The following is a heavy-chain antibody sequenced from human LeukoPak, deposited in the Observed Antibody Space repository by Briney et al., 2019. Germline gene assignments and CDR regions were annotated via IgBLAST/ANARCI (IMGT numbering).Heavy chain of an antibody. CDR1: GFTFSNYE. D-gene: IGHD5-18*01. J-gene: IGHJ4*02. CDR2: ISGSGSTI. CDR3: ARVRSGYSHENYFDY. V-gene: IGHV3-48*03. Sequence: GGSLRLSCAASGFTFSNYEMNWVRQAPGNGLEWVSYISGSGSTIYYADSVKGRFTISRDNAKDSLYLQMNSLRAEDTAVYYCARVRSGYSHENYFDYWGQGTLVTVSS.